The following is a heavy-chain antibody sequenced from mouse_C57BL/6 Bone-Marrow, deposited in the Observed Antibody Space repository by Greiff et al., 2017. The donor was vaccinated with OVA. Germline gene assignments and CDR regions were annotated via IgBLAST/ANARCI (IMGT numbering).Heavy chain of an antibody. CDR1: GYTFTSYW. CDR3: AREGDSSGQGY. CDR2: IHPNSGST. J-gene: IGHJ2*01. D-gene: IGHD3-2*02. Sequence: QVQLQQSGAELVKPGASVKLSCKASGYTFTSYWMHWVKQRPGQGLEWIGMIHPNSGSTNYNEKFKSKATLTVDKSSSTAYMQLSSLTSEDSAVYYCAREGDSSGQGYWGQGTTLTVSS. V-gene: IGHV1-64*01.